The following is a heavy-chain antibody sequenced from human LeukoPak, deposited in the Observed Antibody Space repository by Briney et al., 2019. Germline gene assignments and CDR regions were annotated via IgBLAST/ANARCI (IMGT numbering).Heavy chain of an antibody. V-gene: IGHV3-15*01. CDR2: IKSKTDGGTT. J-gene: IGHJ6*04. CDR3: TTDYYSSYGMDV. D-gene: IGHD3-22*01. Sequence: GGSLRLSCAASGFTFSNAWMSWVRQAPGKGLEWVGRIKSKTDGGTTDYAAPVKGRFTISRDDSKNTLYLQMNSLKTEDTAVYYCTTDYYSSYGMDVWGKGTTVTVSS. CDR1: GFTFSNAW.